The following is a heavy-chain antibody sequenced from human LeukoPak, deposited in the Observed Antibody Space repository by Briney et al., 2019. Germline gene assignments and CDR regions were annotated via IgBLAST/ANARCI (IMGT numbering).Heavy chain of an antibody. CDR1: GDSISSYY. D-gene: IGHD6-6*01. CDR2: IYTSGGT. Sequence: SETLSLTCTVSGDSISSYYWSWIRQPPGKGLEWIGYIYTSGGTNYIPSLKGRVTISIDTSKNQFSLKLSSVTAADSAVYYCARLTRLSTSPDRYYLDYWGQGTLFTVSS. J-gene: IGHJ4*02. V-gene: IGHV4-4*09. CDR3: ARLTRLSTSPDRYYLDY.